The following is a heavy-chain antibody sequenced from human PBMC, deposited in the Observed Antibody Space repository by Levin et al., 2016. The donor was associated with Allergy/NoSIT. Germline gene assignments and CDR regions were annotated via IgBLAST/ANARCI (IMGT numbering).Heavy chain of an antibody. CDR2: IYHSGST. Sequence: WIRQPPGKGLEWIGYIYHSGSTYYNPSLKSRVTISVDRSKNQFSLKLSSVTAADTAVYYCARGGVVPAAIEGWFDPWGQGTLVTVSS. J-gene: IGHJ5*02. V-gene: IGHV4-30-2*01. D-gene: IGHD2-2*01. CDR3: ARGGVVPAAIEGWFDP.